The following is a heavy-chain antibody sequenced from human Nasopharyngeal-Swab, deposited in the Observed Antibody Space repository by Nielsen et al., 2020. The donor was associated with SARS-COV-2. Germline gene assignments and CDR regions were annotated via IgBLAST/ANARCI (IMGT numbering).Heavy chain of an antibody. CDR2: LYPGDSDT. D-gene: IGHD1-26*01. V-gene: IGHV5-51*01. J-gene: IGHJ4*02. CDR1: GYTFTKYW. CDR3: ARSVVGAPYYFDN. Sequence: GESLKISCRGSGYTFTKYWIGWVRQMPGKGLECMGLLYPGDSDTRYSPSFRGQVTISADKSISAAYLQWGTLKASDTAMYYCARSVVGAPYYFDNWGQGTLVTVSS.